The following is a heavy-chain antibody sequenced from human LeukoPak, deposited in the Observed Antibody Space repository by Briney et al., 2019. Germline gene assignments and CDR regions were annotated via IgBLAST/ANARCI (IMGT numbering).Heavy chain of an antibody. D-gene: IGHD5-24*01. Sequence: SQTLSLTCAVSGDNVSGNSTAYNWIRQSPSRGLEWLGRTYYRSKWYNDYAVSVKSRITVNPDTSKNQLSLQLNSVTPEDTAVYYCARGGQGDGYSADEAFDLWGQGTMVTVSS. CDR3: ARGGQGDGYSADEAFDL. V-gene: IGHV6-1*01. J-gene: IGHJ3*01. CDR1: GDNVSGNSTA. CDR2: TYYRSKWYN.